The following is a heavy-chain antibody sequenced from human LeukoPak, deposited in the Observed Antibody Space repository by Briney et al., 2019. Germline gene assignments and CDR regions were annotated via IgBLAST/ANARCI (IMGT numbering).Heavy chain of an antibody. J-gene: IGHJ4*02. V-gene: IGHV4-34*01. CDR3: ARGRPGFGVVISANFDY. CDR2: INHSGST. Sequence: SSETLSLTCAVYGGSFSGYYWSWIRQSPGKGLEWIGEINHSGSTNYNPSLKSRVTISVDTSKNQFSLKLSSVTAADTAVYYCARGRPGFGVVISANFDYWGQGTLVTVSS. D-gene: IGHD3-3*01. CDR1: GGSFSGYY.